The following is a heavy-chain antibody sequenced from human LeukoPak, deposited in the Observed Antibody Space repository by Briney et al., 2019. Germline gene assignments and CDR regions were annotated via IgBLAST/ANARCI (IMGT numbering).Heavy chain of an antibody. J-gene: IGHJ4*02. CDR2: ISASGGST. CDR1: GFTFSSYA. V-gene: IGHV3-23*01. Sequence: GGSLRLSCAASGFTFSSYAMSWVRQAPGKGLVWVSSISASGGSTYYADSVKGRFTISRDNSKNTLHLQMNSLRAEDTAVYYCPRGSSGPDYWGQGTLVTVSS. D-gene: IGHD6-19*01. CDR3: PRGSSGPDY.